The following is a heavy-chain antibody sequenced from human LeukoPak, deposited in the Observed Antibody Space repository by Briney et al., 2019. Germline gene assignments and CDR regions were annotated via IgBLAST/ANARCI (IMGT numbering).Heavy chain of an antibody. V-gene: IGHV4-31*03. CDR2: IYYSGST. CDR3: ARDGYYDSSGYYPDAFDI. Sequence: SQTLSLTCTVSGGSISSGGYYWSWLRQHPGKGLGWIGYIYYSGSTYYNPSLKSRVTISVDTSKNQFSLKLSSVTAADTAVYYCARDGYYDSSGYYPDAFDIWGQGTMVTVSS. D-gene: IGHD3-22*01. CDR1: GGSISSGGYY. J-gene: IGHJ3*02.